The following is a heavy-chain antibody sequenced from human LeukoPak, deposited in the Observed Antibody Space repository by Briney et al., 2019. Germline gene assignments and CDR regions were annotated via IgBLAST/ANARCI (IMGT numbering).Heavy chain of an antibody. D-gene: IGHD5-12*01. CDR1: GYSFTSYW. J-gene: IGHJ4*02. CDR2: IYPYDSDT. V-gene: IGHV5-51*01. CDR3: ARHIGYSAWNPDY. Sequence: GESLKISCKASGYSFTSYWIGWVRQMPEKGLEWMGIIYPYDSDTRYSPSFQGQVTISADKSISTAYLQWSNLEASDTAMYYCARHIGYSAWNPDYWGQGTLVTVSS.